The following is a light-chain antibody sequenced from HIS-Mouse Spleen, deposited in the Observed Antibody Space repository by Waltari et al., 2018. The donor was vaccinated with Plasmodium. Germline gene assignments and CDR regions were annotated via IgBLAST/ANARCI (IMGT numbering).Light chain of an antibody. V-gene: IGKV3-20*01. CDR3: QQYGSSPYT. Sequence: EIVSTQSPGTLSLSPGERATLSCRASQSVSSSYLAWYQQKPGQAPRLLIYGASSRATGIPDRFSGSGSGTDFTLTISRLEPEDFAVYYCQQYGSSPYTFGQGTKREIK. CDR2: GAS. CDR1: QSVSSSY. J-gene: IGKJ2*01.